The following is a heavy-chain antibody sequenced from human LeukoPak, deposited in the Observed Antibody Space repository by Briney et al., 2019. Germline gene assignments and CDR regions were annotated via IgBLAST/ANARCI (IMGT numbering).Heavy chain of an antibody. CDR2: IYPGDSET. J-gene: IGHJ4*02. Sequence: GESLKISCKIGGYGFTTYWIGWVPLMSGEGLEWMGIIYPGDSETRYSPSFQGQVTMSVDKSISTAYLQWSSLKPSDTAMYYCARLSGRDFDFWGQGTLVTVSS. CDR3: ARLSGRDFDF. D-gene: IGHD1-26*01. V-gene: IGHV5-51*01. CDR1: GYGFTTYW.